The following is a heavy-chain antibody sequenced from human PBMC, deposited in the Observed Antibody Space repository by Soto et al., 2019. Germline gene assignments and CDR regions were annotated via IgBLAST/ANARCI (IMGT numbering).Heavy chain of an antibody. CDR1: GYTFTSYG. CDR3: VRDPDVHIDCDY. J-gene: IGHJ4*02. Sequence: QVQLVQSGAEVKEPGASVKISCKASGYTFTSYGISWVRQAPGQGVEWMSWISAYNGDTNYAQKVQGRVTMTTDTSARTDFMELRSLRFDATAVYYCVRDPDVHIDCDYWGKGTLFTVSS. V-gene: IGHV1-18*01. CDR2: ISAYNGDT.